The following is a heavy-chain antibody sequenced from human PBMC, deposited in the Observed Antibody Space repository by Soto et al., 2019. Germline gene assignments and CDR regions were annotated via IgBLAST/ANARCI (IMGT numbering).Heavy chain of an antibody. J-gene: IGHJ3*02. CDR2: ISGSGGST. V-gene: IGHV3-23*01. D-gene: IGHD3-16*01. CDR1: GFTFSSFA. CDR3: AKGGYYSLFDI. Sequence: EMQLLESGGGLVQPGGSLRLSCAASGFTFSSFAMSWVRQAPGKGLDWVSAISGSGGSTYSADSVKGRFTISRDNSNNTLSLQMHILRVEDTAVYFCAKGGYYSLFDIWGQGTMVTVSA.